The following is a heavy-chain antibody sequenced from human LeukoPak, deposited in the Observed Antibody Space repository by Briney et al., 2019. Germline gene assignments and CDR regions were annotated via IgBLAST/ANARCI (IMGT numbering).Heavy chain of an antibody. CDR1: GYTFTGYY. D-gene: IGHD3-10*01. Sequence: ASVKASCKASGYTFTGYYMHWVRQAPGQGLEWMGWINPNSGGTNYAQKFQGRVTMTRDTSISTAYMELSRLRSDDTAVYYCARDPLVRGVITLDYYYYGMDVWGQGTTVTVSS. V-gene: IGHV1-2*02. J-gene: IGHJ6*02. CDR2: INPNSGGT. CDR3: ARDPLVRGVITLDYYYYGMDV.